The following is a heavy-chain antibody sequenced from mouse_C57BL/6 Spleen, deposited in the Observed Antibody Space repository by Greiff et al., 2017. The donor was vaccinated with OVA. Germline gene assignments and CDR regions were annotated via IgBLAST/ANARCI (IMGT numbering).Heavy chain of an antibody. V-gene: IGHV1-80*01. Sequence: VQLQQSGAELVKPGASVKISCKASGYAFSSYWMNWVKQRPGKGLEWIGQIYPGDGDTNYNGKFKGKATLTADKPSSTAYMQLSSLTSEDSAVYFCARGNSNYEDPAMDYWGQGTSVTVSS. CDR1: GYAFSSYW. CDR3: ARGNSNYEDPAMDY. J-gene: IGHJ4*01. D-gene: IGHD2-5*01. CDR2: IYPGDGDT.